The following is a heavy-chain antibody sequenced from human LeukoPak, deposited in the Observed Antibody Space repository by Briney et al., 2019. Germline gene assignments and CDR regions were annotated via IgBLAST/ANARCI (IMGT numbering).Heavy chain of an antibody. V-gene: IGHV1-69*13. Sequence: SVKVSCKASGGTFSSYAISWVRQAPGQGLEWMGGIIPIFGTANYAQKFQGRVTITADESTSTAYMELSSLRSEDTAVYYCARADSSGSLFDYWGQGTLVTVSS. D-gene: IGHD3-22*01. CDR1: GGTFSSYA. J-gene: IGHJ4*02. CDR2: IIPIFGTA. CDR3: ARADSSGSLFDY.